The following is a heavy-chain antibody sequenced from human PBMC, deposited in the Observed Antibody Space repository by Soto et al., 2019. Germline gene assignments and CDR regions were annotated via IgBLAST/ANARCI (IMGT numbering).Heavy chain of an antibody. CDR3: ARAYYSISWPHYYYYGMDV. CDR2: MNPNSGNT. D-gene: IGHD6-13*01. J-gene: IGHJ6*02. CDR1: GYTFTSYD. V-gene: IGHV1-8*01. Sequence: ASVKVSCKASGYTFTSYDINWVRQATGQGLAWMGWMNPNSGNTGYAQKFQGRVTMTRNTSISTAYMELSSLRSEDTAVYYCARAYYSISWPHYYYYGMDVWGEATTVTVYS.